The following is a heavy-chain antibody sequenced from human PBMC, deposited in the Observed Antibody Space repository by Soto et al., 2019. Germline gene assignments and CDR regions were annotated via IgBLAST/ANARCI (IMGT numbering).Heavy chain of an antibody. V-gene: IGHV1-8*01. CDR2: MNPTRGNT. J-gene: IGHJ5*02. CDR1: GYTFTKYD. Sequence: QVQLVQSGAEVKTPGASVKVSCKASGYTFTKYDMNWVRQAPGQGLEWMVWMNPTRGNTGYAEKSQGRLTMTWDTAIGISHMQLSSLRNEDTAVYYCARSDGHTFNWLDAWGQGTLVTVSA. CDR3: ARSDGHTFNWLDA. D-gene: IGHD2-21*01.